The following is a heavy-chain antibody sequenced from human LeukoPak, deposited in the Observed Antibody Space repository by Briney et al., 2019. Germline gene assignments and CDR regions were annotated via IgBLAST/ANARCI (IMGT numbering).Heavy chain of an antibody. CDR2: IYYTGST. Sequence: SETLSLTCTVSGGSISSNTCYWGWIRQSPGKGLEWIGSIYYTGSTYYNPSLKSRGTISVDTSKNQFSLKLTSVTAADTAVYFCASRGVRHYYFDYWGQGTLVAVSS. CDR1: GGSISSNTCY. V-gene: IGHV4-39*07. CDR3: ASRGVRHYYFDY. J-gene: IGHJ4*02. D-gene: IGHD3-10*01.